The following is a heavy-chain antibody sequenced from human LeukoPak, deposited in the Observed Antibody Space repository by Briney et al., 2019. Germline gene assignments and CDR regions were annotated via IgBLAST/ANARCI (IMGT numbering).Heavy chain of an antibody. CDR1: GDSVSINSAA. V-gene: IGHV6-1*01. J-gene: IGHJ4*02. D-gene: IGHD2-8*01. Sequence: SQTLSLTFAISGDSVSINSAAWNWVRQSPSRGLEWLGRTYYRSKWYNDYAVSVKSRITINPNTSKNQFSLQLNSVTPEDTAVYYCARDAVLMVYAIDYWGQGTLVTVSS. CDR2: TYYRSKWYN. CDR3: ARDAVLMVYAIDY.